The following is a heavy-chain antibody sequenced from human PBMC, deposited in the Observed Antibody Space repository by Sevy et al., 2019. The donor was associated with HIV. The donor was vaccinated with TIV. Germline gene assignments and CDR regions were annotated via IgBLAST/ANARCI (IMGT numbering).Heavy chain of an antibody. CDR3: ARDQYYYDSSGYYPSGYYYGMDV. D-gene: IGHD3-22*01. CDR1: EFTFISYW. V-gene: IGHV3-74*01. J-gene: IGHJ6*02. Sequence: GSLRLSCAASEFTFISYWMHWVRQAPGKGLVWVSRINSDGSSTSYADSVKGRFTISRDNAKNTLYLQMNSLRAEDTAVYYCARDQYYYDSSGYYPSGYYYGMDVWGQGTTVTVSS. CDR2: INSDGSST.